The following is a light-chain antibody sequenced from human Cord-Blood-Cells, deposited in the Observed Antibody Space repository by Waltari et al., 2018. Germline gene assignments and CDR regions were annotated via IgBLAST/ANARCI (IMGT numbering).Light chain of an antibody. CDR3: CSYAGSSTVV. J-gene: IGLJ2*01. CDR1: SSDVGIYNL. Sequence: QSALTQPASVSGSPGQSITISCTGTSSDVGIYNLLSWYQQHPGKAPKLMIYEGSKRPSGVSNRFSGSKSGNTASLTISGLQAEDEADYYCCSYAGSSTVVFGGGTKLTVL. CDR2: EGS. V-gene: IGLV2-23*01.